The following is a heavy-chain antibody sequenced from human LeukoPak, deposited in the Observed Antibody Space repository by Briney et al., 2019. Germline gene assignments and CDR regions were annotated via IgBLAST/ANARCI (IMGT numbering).Heavy chain of an antibody. D-gene: IGHD1-26*01. J-gene: IGHJ4*02. Sequence: GGSLRLSCAASGFTFSSYAMHWVRQAPGKGLEWVAVISYDGSNKYYADSMKGRFTISRDNSKNTLYLQMNSLRAEDTAVYYCARVPGAAYYFDYWGQGTLVTVSS. V-gene: IGHV3-30*04. CDR1: GFTFSSYA. CDR3: ARVPGAAYYFDY. CDR2: ISYDGSNK.